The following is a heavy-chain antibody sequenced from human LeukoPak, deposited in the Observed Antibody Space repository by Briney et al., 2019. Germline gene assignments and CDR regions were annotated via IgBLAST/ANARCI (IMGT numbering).Heavy chain of an antibody. D-gene: IGHD3-22*01. CDR1: GGSISSSSYY. Sequence: SETLSLTCTVSGGSISSSSYYWGWIRQPPGKGLEWIGSIYYSGSTYYNPSLKGRVTISVDTSRNQFSLKLSSVTAADTAVYYCARDYYYDSSGQRDAFDIWGQGTMVTVSS. CDR3: ARDYYYDSSGQRDAFDI. V-gene: IGHV4-39*01. J-gene: IGHJ3*02. CDR2: IYYSGST.